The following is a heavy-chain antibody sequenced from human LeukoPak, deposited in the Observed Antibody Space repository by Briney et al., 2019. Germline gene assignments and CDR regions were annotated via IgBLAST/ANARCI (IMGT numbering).Heavy chain of an antibody. CDR3: ASLLSDYKNFDY. D-gene: IGHD3-10*01. CDR2: ISSSSSYI. Sequence: PGGSLRLSCAASGFTFSGYSMNWVRQAPGKGLEWVSSISSSSSYIYYADSVKGRFTISRDNAKNSLYLQMNSQRAEDTAVYYCASLLSDYKNFDYWGQGTLVTVSS. CDR1: GFTFSGYS. V-gene: IGHV3-21*01. J-gene: IGHJ4*02.